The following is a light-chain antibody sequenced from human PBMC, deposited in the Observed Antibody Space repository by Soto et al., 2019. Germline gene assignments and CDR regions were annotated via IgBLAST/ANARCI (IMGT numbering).Light chain of an antibody. CDR1: QSISSW. V-gene: IGKV1-5*03. J-gene: IGKJ3*01. CDR2: KAS. Sequence: DIQMTQSHSTLSASVGDRVTITCRASQSISSWLAWYQQKPGKAPKLLIYKASSLESGVPARFSGSGSETEFTLTISSLQLDDLATYDGQQSFTVGPRTKVDIK. CDR3: QQSFT.